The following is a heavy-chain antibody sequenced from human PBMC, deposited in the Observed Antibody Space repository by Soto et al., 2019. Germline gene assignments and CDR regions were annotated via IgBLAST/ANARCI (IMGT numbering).Heavy chain of an antibody. J-gene: IGHJ4*02. CDR3: ARGLSGVKVDY. Sequence: QVQLQESGPGLVKPSQTLSLTCTVSGGSVSSVDYYWSWIRQVPDKRLEWIGHIYDGGSTYIYPSLTSRVSISLDTSKNQFSLQLNSVSAADTAVYYCARGLSGVKVDYWGQGILVTVSS. CDR2: IYDGGST. CDR1: GGSVSSVDYY. D-gene: IGHD7-27*01. V-gene: IGHV4-30-4*08.